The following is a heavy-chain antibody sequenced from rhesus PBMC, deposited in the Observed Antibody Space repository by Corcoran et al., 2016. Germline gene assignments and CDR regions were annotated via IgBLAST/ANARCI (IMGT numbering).Heavy chain of an antibody. J-gene: IGHJ6*01. CDR3: ARGSYSSGWYDY. CDR2: IYWNDSK. Sequence: QVTLKESGPALVKPTQTLTLTCTFSGFSISTSGTGVGWTRQPPGKALEWLASIYWNDSKYYSTSLKSRLTISKDTSKNQVVLTMTNMDPVDTATYYCARGSYSSGWYDYWGQGVVVAVSS. V-gene: IGHV2-95*01. CDR1: GFSISTSGTG. D-gene: IGHD6-31*01.